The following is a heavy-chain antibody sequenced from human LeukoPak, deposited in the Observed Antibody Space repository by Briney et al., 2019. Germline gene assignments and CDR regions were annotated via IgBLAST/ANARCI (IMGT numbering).Heavy chain of an antibody. CDR2: IYHSGST. J-gene: IGHJ6*02. D-gene: IGHD3-10*01. CDR1: GGSISSSNW. CDR3: ARQNRGAPSPYYYYGMDV. Sequence: SETLSLTCAVSGGSISSSNWWSWVRQPPGKGLEWIGEIYHSGSTNYNPSLKSRVTISVDKSKNQFSLKLSSVTAADTAVYYCARQNRGAPSPYYYYGMDVWGQGTTVTVSS. V-gene: IGHV4-4*02.